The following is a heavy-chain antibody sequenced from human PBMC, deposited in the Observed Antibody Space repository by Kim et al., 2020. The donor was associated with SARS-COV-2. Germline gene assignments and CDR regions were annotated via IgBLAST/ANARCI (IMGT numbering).Heavy chain of an antibody. V-gene: IGHV4-39*01. J-gene: IGHJ6*02. CDR3: ASKPSLPYGMDV. CDR2: IYYSGST. CDR1: GGSISSSSYY. Sequence: SETLSLTCTVSGGSISSSSYYWGWIRQPPGKGLEWIGSIYYSGSTYYNPSLKSRVTISVDTSKNQFSLKLSSVTAADTAVDYCASKPSLPYGMDVWGQGT.